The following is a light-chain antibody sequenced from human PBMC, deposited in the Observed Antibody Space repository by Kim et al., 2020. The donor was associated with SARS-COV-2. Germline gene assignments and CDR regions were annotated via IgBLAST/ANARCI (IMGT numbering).Light chain of an antibody. CDR1: NIGSKS. Sequence: APGETARITCGGNNIGSKSVHWYQQKPGQAPVLVISYDSDRPSGIPERFSGSNSGNTATLTISRVEAGDEADYYCQVWDSYSDHVVFGGGTQLTVL. J-gene: IGLJ2*01. V-gene: IGLV3-21*04. CDR2: YDS. CDR3: QVWDSYSDHVV.